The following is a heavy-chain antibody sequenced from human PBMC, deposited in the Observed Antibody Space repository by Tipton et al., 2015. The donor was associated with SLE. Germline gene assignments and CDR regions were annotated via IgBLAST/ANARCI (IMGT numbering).Heavy chain of an antibody. CDR1: GGSISSGDYY. Sequence: TLSLTCTVSGGSISSGDYYWSWIRQPPGKGLEWIGYIYYSGSTYYNPSLKSRVTISIDTSKNQFSLKLSSVTAADTAVYYCADVYYYDSTDTEGAFDVWGQGTMVTVSS. V-gene: IGHV4-30-4*01. D-gene: IGHD3-22*01. CDR3: ADVYYYDSTDTEGAFDV. J-gene: IGHJ3*01. CDR2: IYYSGST.